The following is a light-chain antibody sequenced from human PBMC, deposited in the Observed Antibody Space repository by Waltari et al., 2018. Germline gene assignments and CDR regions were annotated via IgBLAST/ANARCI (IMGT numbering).Light chain of an antibody. CDR3: QHFNSYPFI. Sequence: DIQITQSPSTLSASVGDRVPITCRASQSIGNYLAWYQQKPVKAPKLLIFMASTSQREVPSRFSVSGSGTEFALTISGLQADDFATYFCQHFNSYPFIFGRGTKLEIK. CDR1: QSIGNY. V-gene: IGKV1-5*03. J-gene: IGKJ2*01. CDR2: MAS.